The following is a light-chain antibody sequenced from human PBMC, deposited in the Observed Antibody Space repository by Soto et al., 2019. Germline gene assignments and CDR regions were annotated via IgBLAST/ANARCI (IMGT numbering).Light chain of an antibody. V-gene: IGKV3-20*01. CDR2: GAS. CDR3: QQYGTSPPIT. Sequence: EVVLTQSPGTLSLSSGERATLSCRASQSVSSSYLAWYQQKPGQAPRLLIYGASSRATDIPDRFSGSGSGTDFILTISRLEPEDFAVYYCQQYGTSPPITFGQGTRLEIK. J-gene: IGKJ5*01. CDR1: QSVSSSY.